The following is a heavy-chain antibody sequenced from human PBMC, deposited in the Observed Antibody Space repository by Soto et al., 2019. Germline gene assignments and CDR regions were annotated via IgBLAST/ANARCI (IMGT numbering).Heavy chain of an antibody. V-gene: IGHV1-69*06. J-gene: IGHJ4*02. CDR1: GGTFSSYA. CDR2: IIPIFGTA. Sequence: GASVKVSCKASGGTFSSYAISWVRQAPRQGLEWMGGIIPIFGTANYAQKFQGRVTITADKSTSTAYMELSSLRSEDTAVYYCARSSGNPPLYYFDYWGQGTLVTVSS. CDR3: ARSSGNPPLYYFDY. D-gene: IGHD4-4*01.